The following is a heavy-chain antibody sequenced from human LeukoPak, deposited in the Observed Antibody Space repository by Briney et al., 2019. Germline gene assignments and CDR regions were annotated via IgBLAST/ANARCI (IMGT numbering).Heavy chain of an antibody. J-gene: IGHJ4*02. Sequence: SETLSLTCTVSGGSISSSSYYWGWIRQPPGKGLEWIGSIYYSGSTYYNPSLKGRVTISVDTSKNQFSLKLSSVTAADTAVYYCAAHVLTYYDFWSGYWDDYWGQGTLVTVSS. V-gene: IGHV4-39*01. CDR3: AAHVLTYYDFWSGYWDDY. D-gene: IGHD3-3*01. CDR2: IYYSGST. CDR1: GGSISSSSYY.